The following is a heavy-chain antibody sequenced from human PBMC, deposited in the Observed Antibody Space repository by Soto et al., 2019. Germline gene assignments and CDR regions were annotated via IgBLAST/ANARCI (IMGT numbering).Heavy chain of an antibody. CDR3: AKDRVVVVAATRRYYYYYGMDV. Sequence: GGSLRLSCAASGFTFSSYGMHWVRQAPGKGLEWVAVISYDGSNKYYADSVKGRFTISRDNSKNTLYLQMNSLRAEDTAVYYCAKDRVVVVAATRRYYYYYGMDVWGQGTTVTVSS. CDR1: GFTFSSYG. D-gene: IGHD2-15*01. V-gene: IGHV3-30*18. J-gene: IGHJ6*02. CDR2: ISYDGSNK.